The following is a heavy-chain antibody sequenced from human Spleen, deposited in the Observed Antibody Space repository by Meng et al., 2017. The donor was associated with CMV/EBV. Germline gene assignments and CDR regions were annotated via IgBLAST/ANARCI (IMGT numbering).Heavy chain of an antibody. CDR3: ARGPSVYPAASIYYGMDV. CDR2: MNPNSGNT. V-gene: IGHV1-8*03. J-gene: IGHJ6*02. CDR1: GYTFTSYD. Sequence: ASVKVSCKASGYTFTSYDINWVRQATGQGLEWMGWMNPNSGNTGYAQKFQGRVTITRNTSISTAYMELSSLRSEDTAVYYCARGPSVYPAASIYYGMDVWGQGTTVTVSS. D-gene: IGHD2-2*01.